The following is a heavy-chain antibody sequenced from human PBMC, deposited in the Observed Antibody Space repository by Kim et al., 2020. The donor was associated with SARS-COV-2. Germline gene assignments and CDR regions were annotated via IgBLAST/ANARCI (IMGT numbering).Heavy chain of an antibody. V-gene: IGHV3-74*01. J-gene: IGHJ4*02. Sequence: GGSLRLSCAASGFTFSSYWMHWVRQAPGKGLVRVSRINSDGSSTSYADSVKGRFTISRDNAKNTLYLQMNSLRAEDTAVYYCARDRWIYYGSGSYSYWGQGTLVTVSS. CDR2: INSDGSST. CDR3: ARDRWIYYGSGSYSY. CDR1: GFTFSSYW. D-gene: IGHD3-10*01.